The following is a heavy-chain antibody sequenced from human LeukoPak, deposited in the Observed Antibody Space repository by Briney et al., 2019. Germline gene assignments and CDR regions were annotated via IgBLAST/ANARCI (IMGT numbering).Heavy chain of an antibody. CDR2: IYYSGST. D-gene: IGHD6-6*01. Sequence: SETLSLTCTVSGGSISSSSYYWGWIRQPPGKGLEWIGSIYYSGSTYYNPSLKSRVTISVDTSKNQFSLKLSSVTAADTAVYYCARSASIAAPEWFDPWGQGTLVTVSS. V-gene: IGHV4-39*07. CDR3: ARSASIAAPEWFDP. CDR1: GGSISSSSYY. J-gene: IGHJ5*02.